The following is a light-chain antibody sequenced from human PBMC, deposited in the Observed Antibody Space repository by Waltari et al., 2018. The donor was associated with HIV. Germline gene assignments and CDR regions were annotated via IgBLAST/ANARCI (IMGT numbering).Light chain of an antibody. J-gene: IGKJ1*01. CDR2: AAS. CDR3: LQTYGAPSNPPS. Sequence: DIQMTQSPSSLSASVGDRVTIACRASQSIASYVNWYQQKPGKAPNLLIYAASTLQTWVPSRFSGRGSGTQFTLTISGLQVEDFATYYCLQTYGAPSNPPSFGQGTRVEVK. V-gene: IGKV1-39*01. CDR1: QSIASY.